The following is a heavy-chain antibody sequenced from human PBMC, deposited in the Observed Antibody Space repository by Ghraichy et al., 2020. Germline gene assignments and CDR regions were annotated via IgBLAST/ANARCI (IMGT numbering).Heavy chain of an antibody. Sequence: GESLNISCTASGFIFNTYAMTWVRQAPGKGLEWVSAISAGDNTYYADSVKGRFTVSRDNSKNMLYLQMSSLRAEDTALYYCAKALQGRSYYHYYYYGMDVWGQGTTVTVSS. J-gene: IGHJ6*02. V-gene: IGHV3-23*01. CDR3: AKALQGRSYYHYYYYGMDV. D-gene: IGHD3-10*01. CDR1: GFIFNTYA. CDR2: ISAGDNT.